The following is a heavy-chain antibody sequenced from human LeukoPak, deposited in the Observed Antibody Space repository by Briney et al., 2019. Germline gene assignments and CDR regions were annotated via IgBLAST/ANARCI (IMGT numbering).Heavy chain of an antibody. CDR2: IKQDGSEK. D-gene: IGHD2-15*01. CDR1: GFTFSSYW. J-gene: IGHJ6*04. V-gene: IGHV3-7*03. CDR3: ARDECSGGSCYYYYYYGMDV. Sequence: GGSLRLSCAASGFTFSSYWMSCVRQAPGKGLEWVANIKQDGSEKYYVDSVKGRFTISRDNAKNSLYLQMNSLRAEDTAVYYCARDECSGGSCYYYYYYGMDVWGKGTTVTVSS.